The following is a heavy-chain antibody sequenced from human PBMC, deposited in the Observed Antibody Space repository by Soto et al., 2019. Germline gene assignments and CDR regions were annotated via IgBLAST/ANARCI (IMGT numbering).Heavy chain of an antibody. CDR2: MFYSGLT. D-gene: IGHD2-15*01. Sequence: PETLSLTCSVSGYSVSSSDYYWAWIRQPPRKGLEWIGSMFYSGLTYYNPSLKSRVTLSVDTSKNHFSVRLNSVTAADTAVYYCAPLTVSLSGPYGIHVWGQGTTVTVSS. CDR3: APLTVSLSGPYGIHV. J-gene: IGHJ6*02. CDR1: GYSVSSSDYY. V-gene: IGHV4-39*01.